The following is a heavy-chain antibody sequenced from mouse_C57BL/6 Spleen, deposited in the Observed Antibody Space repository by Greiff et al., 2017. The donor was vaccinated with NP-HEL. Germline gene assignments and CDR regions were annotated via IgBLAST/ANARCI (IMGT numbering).Heavy chain of an antibody. J-gene: IGHJ4*01. CDR3: AGRKPLYAMDY. D-gene: IGHD1-1*01. CDR2: ISSGSSTI. V-gene: IGHV5-17*01. Sequence: EVQLVESGGGLVKPGGSLKLSCAASGFTFSDYGMHWVRQAPEKGLEWVAYISSGSSTIYYADTVKGRFTISRDNAKNTLFLQMTSLRSEDTAMYYCAGRKPLYAMDYWGQGTSVTVSS. CDR1: GFTFSDYG.